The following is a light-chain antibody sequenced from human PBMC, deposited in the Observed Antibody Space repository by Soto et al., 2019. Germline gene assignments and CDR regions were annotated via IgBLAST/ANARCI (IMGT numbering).Light chain of an antibody. Sequence: EVVMTQSPATLSVSPGAKATLSCRASHIVSNNLAWYQQKPGQAPRLLIYFASTRATGIPARFSGSGSGTEFTLTISSLQSEDFAVYYCQHYDKWPLTFGGGTKVETK. J-gene: IGKJ4*01. CDR2: FAS. CDR3: QHYDKWPLT. V-gene: IGKV3-15*01. CDR1: HIVSNN.